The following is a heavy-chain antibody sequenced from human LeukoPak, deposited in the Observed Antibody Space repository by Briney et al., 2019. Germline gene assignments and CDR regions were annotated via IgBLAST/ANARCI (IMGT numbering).Heavy chain of an antibody. V-gene: IGHV3-30*04. J-gene: IGHJ5*02. CDR2: ISYDGSNK. CDR3: AKDHSQQLVEDWFDP. Sequence: GGSLRLSCAASGFTFSSYAMHWVRQAPGKGLEWVAVISYDGSNKYYADSVKGRFTISRDNSKNTLYLQMNSLRAEDTAVYYCAKDHSQQLVEDWFDPWGQGTLVTVSS. D-gene: IGHD6-13*01. CDR1: GFTFSSYA.